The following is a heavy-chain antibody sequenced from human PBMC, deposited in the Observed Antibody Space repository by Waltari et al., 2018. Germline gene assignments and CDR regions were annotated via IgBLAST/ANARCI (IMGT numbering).Heavy chain of an antibody. J-gene: IGHJ4*02. Sequence: QVQLQESGPGLLKPSETLSLPCGVSGYSINSGYYWGWSRQPPGKGLEWIGTIYHDGATFYNPSLKSRLTMSMDTSKNEFSLKLSSVTAADTAVYYCTRQVLGYCTSAPCRRLDSWGQGTLVTVSS. V-gene: IGHV4-38-2*01. D-gene: IGHD2-2*03. CDR3: TRQVLGYCTSAPCRRLDS. CDR1: GYSINSGYY. CDR2: IYHDGAT.